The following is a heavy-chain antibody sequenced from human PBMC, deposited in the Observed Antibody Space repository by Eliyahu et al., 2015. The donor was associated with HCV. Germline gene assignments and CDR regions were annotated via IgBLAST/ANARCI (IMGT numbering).Heavy chain of an antibody. J-gene: IGHJ5*02. CDR2: IXXPGST. D-gene: IGHD6-19*01. CDR3: ASGGGGIAVAGTGGWFDP. Sequence: QVQLQXSGPGLVKPSETLSLTCTVSGASIXXYYWSWIRQPPGKGLEWIAYIXXPGSTHHNPSLKSRVTMSLDTSKNQLSLKLSSVTAADTAVYYCASGGGGIAVAGTGGWFDPWGQGTLVTVSS. CDR1: GASIXXYY. V-gene: IGHV4-59*12.